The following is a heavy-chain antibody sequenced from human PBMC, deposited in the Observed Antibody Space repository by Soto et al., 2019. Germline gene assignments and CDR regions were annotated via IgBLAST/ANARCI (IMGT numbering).Heavy chain of an antibody. CDR3: ARGADIVVVVAADFDY. Sequence: ASVKVSCKASGYTFTGYYMHWVRQAPGQGLEWKGWINPNSGGTNYAQKFQGWVTMTRDTSISTAYMELSRLRSDDTAVYYCARGADIVVVVAADFDYWGQGTLVTVSS. D-gene: IGHD2-15*01. CDR2: INPNSGGT. CDR1: GYTFTGYY. V-gene: IGHV1-2*04. J-gene: IGHJ4*02.